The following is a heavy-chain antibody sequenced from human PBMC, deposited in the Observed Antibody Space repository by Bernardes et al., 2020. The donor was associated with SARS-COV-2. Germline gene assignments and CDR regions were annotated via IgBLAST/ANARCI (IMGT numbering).Heavy chain of an antibody. CDR1: GFTFSSYA. CDR2: ISGSGGST. V-gene: IGHV3-23*01. Sequence: GGSLRLSCAASGFTFSSYAMSWVRQAPGKGLEWVSAISGSGGSTYYADSVKGRFTISRDNSKNTLYLQMNSLRAEDTAVYYCAKDRNNDYGDYGGDAFDIWGQGTMVTVSS. D-gene: IGHD4-17*01. CDR3: AKDRNNDYGDYGGDAFDI. J-gene: IGHJ3*02.